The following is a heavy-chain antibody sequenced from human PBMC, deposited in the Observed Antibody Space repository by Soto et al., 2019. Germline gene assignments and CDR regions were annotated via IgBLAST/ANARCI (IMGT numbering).Heavy chain of an antibody. D-gene: IGHD2-21*02. CDR1: GFTFGDYA. CDR2: IRSKAYGGTT. CDR3: TRDVVVVVTARGKEYFQH. J-gene: IGHJ1*01. V-gene: IGHV3-49*04. Sequence: GGSLRLSCTASGFTFGDYAMSWVRQAPGKGLEWVGFIRSKAYGGTTEYAASVKGRFTISRDDAKSIAYLQMNSLKTEDTAVYYCTRDVVVVVTARGKEYFQHWGQGTLVTVSS.